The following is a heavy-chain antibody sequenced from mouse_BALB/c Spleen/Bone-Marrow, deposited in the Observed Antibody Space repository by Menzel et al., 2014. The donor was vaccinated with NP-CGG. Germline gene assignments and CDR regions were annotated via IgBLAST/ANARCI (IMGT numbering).Heavy chain of an antibody. CDR1: GFTFSSYT. CDR2: ISNGGGST. CDR3: ARHGYYGSRAMDY. J-gene: IGHJ4*01. Sequence: DVKLVESGGGLVQPGGSLKLSCAASGFTFSSYTMPWVRQTPEKRLEWVAYISNGGGSTYYPDTVKGRFTISRDNAKNTLYLQMSSLKSEDTAMYYCARHGYYGSRAMDYWGQGTSVTVSS. D-gene: IGHD1-1*01. V-gene: IGHV5-12-2*01.